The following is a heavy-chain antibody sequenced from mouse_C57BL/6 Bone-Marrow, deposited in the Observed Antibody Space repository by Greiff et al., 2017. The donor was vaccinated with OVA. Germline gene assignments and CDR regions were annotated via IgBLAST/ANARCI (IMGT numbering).Heavy chain of an antibody. D-gene: IGHD1-1*01. J-gene: IGHJ1*03. CDR3: ARGDYYGSSYVDWYFDV. V-gene: IGHV1-64*01. CDR1: GYTFTSYW. Sequence: VQLQQSGAELVKPGASVKLSCKASGYTFTSYWMHWVKQRPGQGLEWIGMIHPNSGSTNYNEKFKSKATLTVDKSSSTAYMQLSSLTSEDSAVYYCARGDYYGSSYVDWYFDVWGTGTTVTVSS. CDR2: IHPNSGST.